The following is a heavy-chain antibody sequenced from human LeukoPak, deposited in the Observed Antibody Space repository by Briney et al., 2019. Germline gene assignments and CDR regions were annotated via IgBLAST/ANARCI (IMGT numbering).Heavy chain of an antibody. D-gene: IGHD3-3*01. J-gene: IGHJ4*02. CDR3: ARALTLYDLWSGDFDY. V-gene: IGHV3-30-3*01. Sequence: GGSLRLSCAASGFTFSSYAMHWVRQAPGKGLEWVAVISYDGSNKYYADSVKGRFTISRDNSKNTLYLQMNSLRAEDTAVYYCARALTLYDLWSGDFDYWGQGTLVTVSS. CDR1: GFTFSSYA. CDR2: ISYDGSNK.